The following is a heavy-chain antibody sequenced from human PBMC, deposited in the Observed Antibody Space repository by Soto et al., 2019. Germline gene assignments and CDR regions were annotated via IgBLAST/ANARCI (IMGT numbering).Heavy chain of an antibody. V-gene: IGHV3-11*06. J-gene: IGHJ4*02. Sequence: PGGSLRLSCSASGFNLSDHYMNWIRQAPGKGLEWVSYISGSSRYTNFADSVKGRFTISRDNAKNSLYLQMNSLRAEDTAVYYCARHTSGWHYYDYWGQGTPVTVSS. CDR3: ARHTSGWHYYDY. D-gene: IGHD6-19*01. CDR1: GFNLSDHY. CDR2: ISGSSRYT.